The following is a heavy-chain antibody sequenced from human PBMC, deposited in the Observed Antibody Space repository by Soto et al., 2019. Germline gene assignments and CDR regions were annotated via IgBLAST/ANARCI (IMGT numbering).Heavy chain of an antibody. CDR2: IYYSGST. Sequence: SETLSLTCTVSGGSISSSSYYWGWIRQPPGKGLEWIGSIYYSGSTNYNPSLKSRVTISVDTSKNQFSLKLSSVTAADTAVYYCAGEGVQSPGMDVWGQGTTVTVSS. J-gene: IGHJ6*02. CDR3: AGEGVQSPGMDV. CDR1: GGSISSSSYY. V-gene: IGHV4-39*07. D-gene: IGHD3-16*01.